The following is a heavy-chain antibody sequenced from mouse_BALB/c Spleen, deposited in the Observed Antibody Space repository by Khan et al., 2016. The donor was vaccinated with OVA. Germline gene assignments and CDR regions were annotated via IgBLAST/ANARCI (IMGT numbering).Heavy chain of an antibody. V-gene: IGHV5-6-4*01. CDR3: TGDRGYDGSSPYIDY. J-gene: IGHJ2*01. Sequence: EVELVESGGGLVRPGGSLKLSCAASGFSFSSYSMSWVRQTPEKRLEWVATISSGGSYTYYPDSVKGRSTIPRDNAKNTQHLQVNSLRSEDTAIYCCTGDRGYDGSSPYIDYWGQGTTLTVSS. CDR2: ISSGGSYT. D-gene: IGHD1-1*01. CDR1: GFSFSSYS.